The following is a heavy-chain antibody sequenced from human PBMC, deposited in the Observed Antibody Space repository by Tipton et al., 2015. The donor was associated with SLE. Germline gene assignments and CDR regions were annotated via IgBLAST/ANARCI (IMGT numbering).Heavy chain of an antibody. J-gene: IGHJ4*02. V-gene: IGHV4-39*07. CDR2: ICYSGST. CDR3: ARGPRSMGGSTRVDT. CDR1: GGSISSSSYY. Sequence: TLSLTCTVSGGSISSSSYYWGWIRQPPGKGLEWIGSICYSGSTYYNPSLKSRVTISEDTSKNQLSLRVSSVTAADTAVYYCARGPRSMGGSTRVDTWGQGTLVTVSS. D-gene: IGHD2-2*01.